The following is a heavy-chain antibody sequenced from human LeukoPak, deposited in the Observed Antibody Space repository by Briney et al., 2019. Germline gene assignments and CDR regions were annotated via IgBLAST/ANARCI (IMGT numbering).Heavy chain of an antibody. CDR3: TRSFGDLDPFDY. V-gene: IGHV1-46*01. D-gene: IGHD3-10*01. CDR1: GYTFTNFY. CDR2: INPSGGST. J-gene: IGHJ4*02. Sequence: ASVKVSCKASGYTFTNFYMHWVRQAPGQGLEWMGIINPSGGSTTHAQKFQGRVAMTRDTSTSTIYMELSSLRSEDTAVYYCTRSFGDLDPFDYWGQGTLVTVSS.